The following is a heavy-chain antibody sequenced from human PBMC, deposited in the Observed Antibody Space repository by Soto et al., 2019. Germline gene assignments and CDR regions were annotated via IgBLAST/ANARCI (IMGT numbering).Heavy chain of an antibody. CDR2: ISGSGGST. CDR3: AKDRVVVAATKLSFDI. V-gene: IGHV3-23*01. CDR1: GFTFSSYA. J-gene: IGHJ3*02. Sequence: PGGSLRLSCAASGFTFSSYAMSWVRQAPGKGLEWVSAISGSGGSTNYADSVKGRFTISRDNSKNTLYLQLNSLRAEDTAVYYCAKDRVVVAATKLSFDIWGQGTMVTVSS. D-gene: IGHD2-15*01.